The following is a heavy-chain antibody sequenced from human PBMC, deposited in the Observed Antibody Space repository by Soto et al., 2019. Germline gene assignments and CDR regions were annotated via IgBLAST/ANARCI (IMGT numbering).Heavy chain of an antibody. CDR3: ATSQKGYNWNYFDH. D-gene: IGHD1-20*01. Sequence: SETLSLTCAVSGASISGSYYYWAWLRQSPWKGPEWIGSVFYTGFTSYNPSLESRVSVSVDTSKSQFSLKLSAVTAADTAVYYCATSQKGYNWNYFDHWGQGXLVTVYS. CDR1: GASISGSYYY. J-gene: IGHJ4*02. CDR2: VFYTGFT. V-gene: IGHV4-39*01.